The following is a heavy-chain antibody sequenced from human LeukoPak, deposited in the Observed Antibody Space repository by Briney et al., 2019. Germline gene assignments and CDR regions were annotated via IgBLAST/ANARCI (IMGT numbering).Heavy chain of an antibody. CDR3: AKDLSPAAGTHYYYGMDV. D-gene: IGHD6-13*01. Sequence: GGPLRLSCAASGFTFSSYGMHWVRQAPGKGLEWVAFIRYDGSNKYYADSVKGRFTISRDNSKNTLYLQMNSLRAEDTAVYYCAKDLSPAAGTHYYYGMDVWGQGTTVTVSS. J-gene: IGHJ6*02. CDR2: IRYDGSNK. V-gene: IGHV3-30*02. CDR1: GFTFSSYG.